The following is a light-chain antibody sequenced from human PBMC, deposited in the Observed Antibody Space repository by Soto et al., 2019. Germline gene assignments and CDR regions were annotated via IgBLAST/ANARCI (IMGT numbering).Light chain of an antibody. CDR1: QTVSSY. J-gene: IGKJ2*01. Sequence: EIVMTQSPATLSVSPGEIATLSCRASQTVSSYLAWYQQKPGQAPRLLIYGASTRATGIPARFSGSGSGTEFTLPISILQSEDFAVYFCQQYHNWPGYTFGQGTKLEIK. CDR3: QQYHNWPGYT. CDR2: GAS. V-gene: IGKV3-15*01.